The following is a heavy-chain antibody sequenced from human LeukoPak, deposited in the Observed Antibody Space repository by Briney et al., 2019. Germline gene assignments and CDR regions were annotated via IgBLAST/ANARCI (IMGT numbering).Heavy chain of an antibody. V-gene: IGHV1-69*01. D-gene: IGHD3-3*01. CDR3: ARDQGGITIFRNPINAFDI. CDR1: GGTFSSYA. Sequence: SVKVSCKASGGTFSSYAISWVRHAPGQGLEWMGGIIPIFGTANYAQKFQARVTITADESTSTAYMELSSLRSEDTAVYYCARDQGGITIFRNPINAFDIWGQGTMVTVSS. CDR2: IIPIFGTA. J-gene: IGHJ3*02.